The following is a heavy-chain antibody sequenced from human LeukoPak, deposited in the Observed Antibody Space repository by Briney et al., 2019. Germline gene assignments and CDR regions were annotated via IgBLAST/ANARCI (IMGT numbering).Heavy chain of an antibody. CDR3: ARGRPRWDYMTTVVTAPSEFGY. J-gene: IGHJ4*02. CDR2: INHSGST. V-gene: IGHV4-34*01. CDR1: GGSFSGYY. Sequence: SETLSLTCAVYGGSFSGYYWSWIRQPPGKGLEGIGEINHSGSTNYNPSLKSRGTISVDTSKNQFSLKLSSVTAADTAVYYCARGRPRWDYMTTVVTAPSEFGYWGQGTLVTVSS. D-gene: IGHD4-23*01.